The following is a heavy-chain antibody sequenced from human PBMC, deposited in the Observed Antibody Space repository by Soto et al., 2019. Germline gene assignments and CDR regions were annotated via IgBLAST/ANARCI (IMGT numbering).Heavy chain of an antibody. Sequence: GASVKVSCKASGGTFSSYAISWVRQAPGQGLEWMGGIIPILGTANYAQKFQGRVTITADESTSTAYMELSSLRSEDTAVYYCASMYCSSTSCYFYYYGMDVWGQGTTVTVSS. CDR2: IIPILGTA. CDR1: GGTFSSYA. D-gene: IGHD2-2*01. J-gene: IGHJ6*02. V-gene: IGHV1-69*13. CDR3: ASMYCSSTSCYFYYYGMDV.